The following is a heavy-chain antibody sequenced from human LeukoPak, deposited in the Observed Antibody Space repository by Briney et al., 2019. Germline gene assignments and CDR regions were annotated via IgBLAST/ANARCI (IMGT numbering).Heavy chain of an antibody. Sequence: GGSLRLSCAASGFTFSSYWMHWVRQAPGKGLVWVSRINSDGSSTSYADSVKGRFTISRDNAKNTLYLQMNSLRAEDTAVYYCARGCGGDCRYYWGQETLVTVSS. CDR2: INSDGSST. V-gene: IGHV3-74*01. CDR1: GFTFSSYW. D-gene: IGHD2-21*02. CDR3: ARGCGGDCRYY. J-gene: IGHJ4*02.